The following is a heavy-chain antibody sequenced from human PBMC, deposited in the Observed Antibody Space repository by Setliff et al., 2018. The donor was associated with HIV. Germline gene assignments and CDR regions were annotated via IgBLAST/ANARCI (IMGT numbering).Heavy chain of an antibody. CDR2: VSPYDGKT. CDR3: TRGAYPSLSSSWYRLDYYYYLEV. V-gene: IGHV1-18*01. J-gene: IGHJ6*03. CDR1: GGTFSRHT. Sequence: ASVKVSCKSSGGTFSRHTISWVRQAPGQGLEWMGWVSPYDGKTSFALKFQGRLTLTTDTSTNTAHMELRSLKADDTAVYYCTRGAYPSLSSSWYRLDYYYYLEVWGTGTTVTVSS. D-gene: IGHD2-2*01.